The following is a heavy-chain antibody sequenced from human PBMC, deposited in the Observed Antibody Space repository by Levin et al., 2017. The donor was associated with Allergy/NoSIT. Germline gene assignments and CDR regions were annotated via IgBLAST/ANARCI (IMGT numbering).Heavy chain of an antibody. CDR2: IYPGDSDT. D-gene: IGHD5-18*01. V-gene: IGHV5-51*01. Sequence: GESLKISCKGSGYRFTNYWIGWVRQMPGKGLEWMGIIYPGDSDTRYSPSFQGQVTISADMSISTAYLQWSSLKASDTATYYCARWDTAMVAVDYWGQGTLVTVSS. J-gene: IGHJ4*02. CDR3: ARWDTAMVAVDY. CDR1: GYRFTNYW.